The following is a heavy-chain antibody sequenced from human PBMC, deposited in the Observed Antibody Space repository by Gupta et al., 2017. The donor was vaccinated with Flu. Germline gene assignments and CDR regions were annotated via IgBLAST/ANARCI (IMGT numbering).Heavy chain of an antibody. CDR1: GFTFSDHG. Sequence: QVQLVESGGGVVQPGRSLRLSCEASGFTFSDHGMHWVRQAPGKGLEWVAVMSHDGMNKYYADSVKGRFTISRDNSKNTLYLQMNSLRTEDTAVYYCAKGGADRLLFYFYGMDVWGQGTTVTVSS. V-gene: IGHV3-30*18. CDR3: AKGGADRLLFYFYGMDV. D-gene: IGHD2-21*01. J-gene: IGHJ6*02. CDR2: MSHDGMNK.